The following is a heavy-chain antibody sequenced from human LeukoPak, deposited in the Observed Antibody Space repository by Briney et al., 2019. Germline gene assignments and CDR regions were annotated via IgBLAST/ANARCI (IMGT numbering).Heavy chain of an antibody. CDR2: ISSGGSTI. J-gene: IGHJ4*02. V-gene: IGHV3-48*03. CDR1: GFTFSSYE. D-gene: IGHD3-10*01. Sequence: GGSLRLSCAASGFTFSSYEINWVRQAPGKGLECVSYISSGGSTIYYADSVKGRFTISRDNAKNSLYLQMNSLRAEDTAVYYCARESFGGIQLWAPFDYWGQGTLVTVSS. CDR3: ARESFGGIQLWAPFDY.